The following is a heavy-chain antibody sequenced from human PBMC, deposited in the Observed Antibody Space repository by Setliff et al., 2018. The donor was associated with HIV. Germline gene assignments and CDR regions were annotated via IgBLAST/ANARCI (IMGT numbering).Heavy chain of an antibody. J-gene: IGHJ6*02. D-gene: IGHD3-16*01. CDR2: INPYNANT. CDR3: ARVWPDYLYGMDV. CDR1: GYTFINYG. V-gene: IGHV1-18*01. Sequence: ASVKVSCKASGYTFINYGISWVRQAPGQGLEWMGWINPYNANTNYGQKFQGRATLTTDTSTRTAYMELRRLRSDDTALYYCARVWPDYLYGMDVWGQGTTVTVSS.